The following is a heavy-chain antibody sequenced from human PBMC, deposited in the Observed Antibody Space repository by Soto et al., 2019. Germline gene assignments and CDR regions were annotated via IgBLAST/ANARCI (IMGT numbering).Heavy chain of an antibody. CDR3: ARASSSTSGAIDY. Sequence: EVPLVESGGGLVQPGGSLRLSCAASAFTFRNYWMSWVRQAPGKGLECVAKIKEDGSEKYYVDSVKGRFTISRDNAKNSVYLQMDSLPVEDTAMYYCARASSSTSGAIDYWGQGTLVTVSS. CDR1: AFTFRNYW. CDR2: IKEDGSEK. J-gene: IGHJ4*02. D-gene: IGHD2-2*01. V-gene: IGHV3-7*04.